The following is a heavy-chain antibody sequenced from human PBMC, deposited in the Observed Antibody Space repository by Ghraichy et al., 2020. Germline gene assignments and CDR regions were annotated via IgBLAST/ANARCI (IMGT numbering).Heavy chain of an antibody. J-gene: IGHJ6*02. CDR2: IIPMYGTP. CDR3: ASRYCSSPSCYTRGYFYYYYGMEV. V-gene: IGHV1-69*13. CDR1: GGTFSRYA. D-gene: IGHD2-2*02. Sequence: SVKVSCKASGGTFSRYAISWVRQAPGQGLEWLGGIIPMYGTPNYAQKLQGRLTITADESTSTTYMELSSLRFEDTAVYYCASRYCSSPSCYTRGYFYYYYGMEVWGQGTTVTVSS.